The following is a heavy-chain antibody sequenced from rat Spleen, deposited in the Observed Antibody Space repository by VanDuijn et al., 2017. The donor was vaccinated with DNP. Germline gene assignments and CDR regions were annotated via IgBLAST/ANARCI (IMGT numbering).Heavy chain of an antibody. Sequence: EVQLVESGGDLVQPGRSLKLSCAASGFTFSNYDMAWVRQAPKKGLEWVTTITYDGSSAYYRDSVKGRFTISRDYTKNTLYLQGDSLRSEDTATYYCARHGLQWNYFDYWGQGVMVTVSS. CDR1: GFTFSNYD. V-gene: IGHV5-7*01. D-gene: IGHD1-1*01. CDR2: ITYDGSSA. J-gene: IGHJ2*01. CDR3: ARHGLQWNYFDY.